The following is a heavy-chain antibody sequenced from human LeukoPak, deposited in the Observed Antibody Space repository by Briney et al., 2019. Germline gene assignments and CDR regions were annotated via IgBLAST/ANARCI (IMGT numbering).Heavy chain of an antibody. CDR3: ARRDSGSYSLPLDH. J-gene: IGHJ4*02. V-gene: IGHV3-7*05. Sequence: PGGSLRLSCAASGFTFSSYWMSWVRQAPGKGLEWVANIRHDGREKYYVDSVKGRFTISRDNAKNSLYLQMNSLSAEDTAVYYCARRDSGSYSLPLDHWGQGTLVTVSS. CDR2: IRHDGREK. D-gene: IGHD1-26*01. CDR1: GFTFSSYW.